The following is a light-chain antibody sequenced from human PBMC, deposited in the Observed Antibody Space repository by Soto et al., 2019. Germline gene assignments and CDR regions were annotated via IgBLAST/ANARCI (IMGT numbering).Light chain of an antibody. J-gene: IGLJ3*02. CDR3: AAWDDSLNGPGV. CDR2: NNN. Sequence: QSVLTQPPSASGTPGQRVTISCSGSSSNIGSNTVNWYQQLPGTAPKLLIYNNNQRPSGVPDRFSGSKSGTLASLAISGLQSEDEADYYCAAWDDSLNGPGVFGGGAKVTVL. CDR1: SSNIGSNT. V-gene: IGLV1-44*01.